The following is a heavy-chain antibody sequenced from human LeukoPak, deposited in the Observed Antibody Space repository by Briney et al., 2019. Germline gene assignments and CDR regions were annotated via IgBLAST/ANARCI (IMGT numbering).Heavy chain of an antibody. V-gene: IGHV3-7*01. CDR3: ARDRGWRLLDY. CDR2: IGGDGDRK. D-gene: IGHD6-25*01. J-gene: IGHJ4*02. CDR1: GLTFSTYW. Sequence: GGSLRLSCAASGLTFSTYWMTWVRQAPGKGLEWLANIGGDGDRKFYVDSVKGRFTISRDNAENSLYLQMNSLRVEDTAVYYCARDRGWRLLDYWGQGTLVTVSS.